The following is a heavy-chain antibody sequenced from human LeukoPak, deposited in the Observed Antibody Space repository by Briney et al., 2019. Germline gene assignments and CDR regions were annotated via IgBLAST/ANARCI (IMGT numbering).Heavy chain of an antibody. D-gene: IGHD7-27*01. Sequence: ASVKISCKACGYTFTGYYMHWVRQAPGQGLEWMGWISPNSGGTDYAQKFQGRVTMTRDTSISTAYVELSSLTSDDTAVYYCAIQPWGSGNNWYFDLWGRGTLVTVSS. J-gene: IGHJ2*01. CDR1: GYTFTGYY. CDR3: AIQPWGSGNNWYFDL. CDR2: ISPNSGGT. V-gene: IGHV1-2*02.